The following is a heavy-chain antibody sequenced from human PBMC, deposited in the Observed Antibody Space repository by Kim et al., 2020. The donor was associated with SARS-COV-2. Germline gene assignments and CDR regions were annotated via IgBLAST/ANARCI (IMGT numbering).Heavy chain of an antibody. Sequence: SVQGRFTISRDNSKNTLYLQMNSLRAEDTAVYYCARAYCSSTSCPTSGYWGQGTLVTVSS. CDR3: ARAYCSSTSCPTSGY. V-gene: IGHV3-30*01. J-gene: IGHJ4*02. D-gene: IGHD2-2*01.